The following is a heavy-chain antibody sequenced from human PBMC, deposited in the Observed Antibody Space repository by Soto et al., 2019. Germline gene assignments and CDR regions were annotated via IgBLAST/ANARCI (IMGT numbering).Heavy chain of an antibody. J-gene: IGHJ4*02. D-gene: IGHD3-10*01. CDR1: GFTFSSHA. Sequence: QVQLVESGGGVVQPGTSLRLSCAASGFTFSSHAMHWVRQAPGTGLEWVALISYDGGNKDYTDSVKGRFTISRDDSKNALYLHMNSLRSEVTAVYYCARACHYYGAGSYSDFDFWGQGTVVTVSS. CDR3: ARACHYYGAGSYSDFDF. V-gene: IGHV3-30-3*01. CDR2: ISYDGGNK.